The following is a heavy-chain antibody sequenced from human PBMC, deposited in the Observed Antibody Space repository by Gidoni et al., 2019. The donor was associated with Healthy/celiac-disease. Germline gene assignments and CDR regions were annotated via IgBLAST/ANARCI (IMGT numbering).Heavy chain of an antibody. V-gene: IGHV5-51*01. J-gene: IGHJ6*02. CDR1: GYSFTSSW. CDR2: IYPGHSDT. CDR3: ATLKWHCSSTSCYRDYYYYGMDV. D-gene: IGHD2-2*02. Sequence: EVQLVQSGAEVIKPGESRKISCQGSGYSFTSSWHAWVRQMPGKRLEWMGIIYPGHSDTRYSPSFQGQVTISADKSISTAYLHWSSLNASDTAMYYCATLKWHCSSTSCYRDYYYYGMDVWGQGTTVTVSS.